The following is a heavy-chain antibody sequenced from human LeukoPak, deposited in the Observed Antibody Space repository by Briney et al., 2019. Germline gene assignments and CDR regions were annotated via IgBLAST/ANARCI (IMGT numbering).Heavy chain of an antibody. J-gene: IGHJ6*03. CDR1: GFTFSSYS. V-gene: IGHV3-48*01. Sequence: SGGSLRLSCAAFGFTFSSYSMNWVRQAPGKGLEWVSYISSSSSTIYYADSVKGRFTISRDNAKNSLYLQMNSLRAEDTAVYYCARAINYNHMDVWGKGTTVTVSS. CDR2: ISSSSSTI. CDR3: ARAINYNHMDV.